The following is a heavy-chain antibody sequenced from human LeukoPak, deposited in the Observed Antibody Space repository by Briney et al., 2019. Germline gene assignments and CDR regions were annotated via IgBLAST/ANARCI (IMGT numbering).Heavy chain of an antibody. CDR3: ARHQRGNSDAFDI. Sequence: SETLSLTCAVYGGSFSGYYWSWIRQPPGKGLEWIGEINHSGSTNYNPSLKSRVTVSVDTSKNQFSLKLSSVTAADTAVYYCARHQRGNSDAFDIWGQGTMVTVSS. CDR1: GGSFSGYY. D-gene: IGHD4-23*01. V-gene: IGHV4-34*01. CDR2: INHSGST. J-gene: IGHJ3*02.